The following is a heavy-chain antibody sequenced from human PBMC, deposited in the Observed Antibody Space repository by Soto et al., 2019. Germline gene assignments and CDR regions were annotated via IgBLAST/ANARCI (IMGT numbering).Heavy chain of an antibody. CDR3: AKDDFTDRGDDYFDY. J-gene: IGHJ4*02. D-gene: IGHD2-21*02. CDR1: A. Sequence: AMSWVRQAPGKGLEWVAGIGASGDITWYADSVKGRLSISRDNSKNTLYLQLNSLRFEDTAVYYCAKDDFTDRGDDYFDYWGPGTLVTVSS. CDR2: IGASGDIT. V-gene: IGHV3-23*01.